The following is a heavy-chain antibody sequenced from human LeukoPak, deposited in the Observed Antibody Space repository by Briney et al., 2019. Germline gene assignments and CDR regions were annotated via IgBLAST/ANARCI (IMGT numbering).Heavy chain of an antibody. CDR2: INHSGST. D-gene: IGHD3-9*01. J-gene: IGHJ5*02. CDR1: GGSISSYY. CDR3: ARATLLRYFDWLHSVGPYNWFDP. V-gene: IGHV4-34*01. Sequence: PSETLSLTCTVSGGSISSYYWSWIRQPPGKGLEWIGEINHSGSTNYNPSLKSRVTISVDTSKNQFSLKLSSVTAADTAVYYCARATLLRYFDWLHSVGPYNWFDPWGQGTLVTVSS.